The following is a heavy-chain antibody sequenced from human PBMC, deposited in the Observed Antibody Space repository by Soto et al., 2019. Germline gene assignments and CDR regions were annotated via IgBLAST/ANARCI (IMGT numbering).Heavy chain of an antibody. Sequence: QVQLVESGGGVVQPGGSLTLSCAATGFTLSNYGMHWVRQAPGKGLEWLAVIWYNGTDIFEADSAKGRFPISRDNSENILYLQMYSLSAYDTAIYNCEKSRDGHHHGYYWGVGTLVTVSS. CDR3: EKSRDGHHHGYY. J-gene: IGHJ4*02. CDR2: IWYNGTDI. V-gene: IGHV3-33*06. CDR1: GFTLSNYG. D-gene: IGHD6-25*01.